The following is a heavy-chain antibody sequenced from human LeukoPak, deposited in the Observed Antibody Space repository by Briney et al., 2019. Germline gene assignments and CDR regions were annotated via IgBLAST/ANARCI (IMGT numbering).Heavy chain of an antibody. Sequence: GASVKVSCKVSGYTLTELSMHWVRQAPGKGLEWMGGSDPEDGETIYAQKFQGRVTMTEDTSTDTAYMELSSLRSEDTAGYYCATGSGILWFGDNFDYWGQGTLVTVSS. CDR1: GYTLTELS. CDR3: ATGSGILWFGDNFDY. CDR2: SDPEDGET. J-gene: IGHJ4*02. D-gene: IGHD3-10*01. V-gene: IGHV1-24*01.